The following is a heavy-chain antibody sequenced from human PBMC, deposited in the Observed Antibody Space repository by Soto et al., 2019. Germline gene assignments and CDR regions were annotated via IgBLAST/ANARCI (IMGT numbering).Heavy chain of an antibody. CDR1: GFTFSSFA. CDR2: ISYDGSNK. J-gene: IGHJ6*01. Sequence: QVQLVESGGGVVQPGRSLRLSCAASGFTFSSFAMHWVRQAPGKGLEWVAVISYDGSNKYYADSVKGRFTISRDNSKNTLYLQMNSLRADDTAVYYCATVSLGYSEYWSGPRLDVW. CDR3: ATVSLGYSEYWSGPRLDV. D-gene: IGHD3-3*01. V-gene: IGHV3-30*03.